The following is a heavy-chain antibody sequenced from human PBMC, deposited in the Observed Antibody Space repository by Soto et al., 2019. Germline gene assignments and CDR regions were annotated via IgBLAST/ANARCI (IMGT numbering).Heavy chain of an antibody. J-gene: IGHJ4*02. CDR3: AKDARIVVVTAPYDY. CDR1: GFTFSSYG. CDR2: ISYDGSNK. D-gene: IGHD2-21*02. V-gene: IGHV3-30*18. Sequence: QVQLVESGGGVVQPGRSLRLSCAASGFTFSSYGMHWVRQAPGKGLEWGAVISYDGSNKYYADSVKGRFTISRDNSKNTLYLQMNSLRAEDTAVYYCAKDARIVVVTAPYDYWGQGTLVTVSS.